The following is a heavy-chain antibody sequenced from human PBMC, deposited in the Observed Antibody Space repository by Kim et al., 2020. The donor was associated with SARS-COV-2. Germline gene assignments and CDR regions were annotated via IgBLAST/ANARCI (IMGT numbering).Heavy chain of an antibody. D-gene: IGHD7-27*01. CDR3: TNWGSARGY. J-gene: IGHJ4*02. Sequence: ATAYAASVKGRFTISRDDSKNTAYLQMNSLKTEDTAVYYCTNWGSARGYWGQGTLVTVSS. V-gene: IGHV3-73*01. CDR2: AT.